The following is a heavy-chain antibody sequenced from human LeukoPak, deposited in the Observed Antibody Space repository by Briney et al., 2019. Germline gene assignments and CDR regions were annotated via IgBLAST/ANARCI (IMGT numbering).Heavy chain of an antibody. CDR2: IYPGDSDT. Sequence: GESLKISCKGSGYSFTSYWIGWARQMPGKGLEWMGIIYPGDSDTRYSPSFQGQVTISADKSISTAYLQWSSLKASDTAMYYCARPRAGYSSGHYFDYWGQGTLVTVSS. J-gene: IGHJ4*02. V-gene: IGHV5-51*01. CDR1: GYSFTSYW. CDR3: ARPRAGYSSGHYFDY. D-gene: IGHD6-19*01.